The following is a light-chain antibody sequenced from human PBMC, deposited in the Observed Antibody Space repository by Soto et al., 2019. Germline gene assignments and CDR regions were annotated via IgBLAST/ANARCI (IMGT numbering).Light chain of an antibody. CDR2: GAS. CDR3: QHYGNSST. J-gene: IGKJ1*01. Sequence: EIVLTQSPGTLSLSPGDGATLSCRASQSVSSGYLAWYQQKPGQAPRLLIYGASRRATGIPDRFSGSGSGTDFTLSISRLEPEDFAVYWCQHYGNSSTCGQGTKVQIK. CDR1: QSVSSGY. V-gene: IGKV3-20*01.